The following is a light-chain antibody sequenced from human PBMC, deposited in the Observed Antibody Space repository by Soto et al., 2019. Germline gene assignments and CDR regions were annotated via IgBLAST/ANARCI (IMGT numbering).Light chain of an antibody. CDR3: QVRDVWPT. CDR2: DAS. Sequence: IVLTQSPATLSLSPGERVALSCRASQSVSTSLAWYQHKPGQAPRLIIYDASKRAPGIPARFSGSGSGTDFTLTISRPEPEDVAVYYCQVRDVWPTFGQGTKVEIK. V-gene: IGKV3-11*01. CDR1: QSVSTS. J-gene: IGKJ1*01.